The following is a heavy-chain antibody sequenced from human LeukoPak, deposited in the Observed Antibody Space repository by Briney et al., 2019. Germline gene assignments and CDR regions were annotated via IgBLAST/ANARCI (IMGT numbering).Heavy chain of an antibody. CDR1: EFMFNKYY. D-gene: IGHD5-24*01. CDR3: AKDRSRRAPLDGYST. Sequence: PGGSLRLSCAVFEFMFNKYYMGWVRRAPGKGLEWVASINPDGSANYYMDSVKGRFTISRDNAKNSLYLQMSSLSVEDTAMYYCAKDRSRRAPLDGYSTWGQGTLVAVSS. J-gene: IGHJ5*02. CDR2: INPDGSAN. V-gene: IGHV3-7*01.